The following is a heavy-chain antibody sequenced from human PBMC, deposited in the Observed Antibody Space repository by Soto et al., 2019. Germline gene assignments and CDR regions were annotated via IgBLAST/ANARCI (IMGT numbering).Heavy chain of an antibody. D-gene: IGHD1-1*01. CDR2: IFYSGTT. V-gene: IGHV4-30-4*01. CDR3: ARDLWVEPELYYYGMDV. Sequence: SETLSLTCTVSGDSISSADYYWSWIRQTPGKGLEWIGHIFYSGTTYYNPSLKSRLTISVDTSKNHFSLRLTSVTAADTAVYYCARDLWVEPELYYYGMDVWGQGTTVTV. J-gene: IGHJ6*02. CDR1: GDSISSADYY.